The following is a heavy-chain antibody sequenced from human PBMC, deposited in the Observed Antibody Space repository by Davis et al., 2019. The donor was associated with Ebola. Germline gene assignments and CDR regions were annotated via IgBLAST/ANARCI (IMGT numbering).Heavy chain of an antibody. V-gene: IGHV5-51*01. Sequence: GESLKISCKDSGNSFTSHWIGWVRQMPGKGLDWMGIIYTGDSDTRYSPSFRGQVTISADKSISTAYLQWSSLKASDTAMYYCARGTDGYNPGGYFDSWGQGTLVTVSS. D-gene: IGHD5-24*01. CDR1: GNSFTSHW. J-gene: IGHJ4*02. CDR2: IYTGDSDT. CDR3: ARGTDGYNPGGYFDS.